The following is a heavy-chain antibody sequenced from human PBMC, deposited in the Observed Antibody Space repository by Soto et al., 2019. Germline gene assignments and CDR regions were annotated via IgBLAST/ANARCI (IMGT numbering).Heavy chain of an antibody. V-gene: IGHV4-31*03. CDR3: AREGYSSSWYYFDY. CDR1: GGSISSGGYY. Sequence: QVQLQESGPGLVKPSQTLSLTCTVSGGSISSGGYYWSWIRQHPGKGLEWIGYIYYSGSTYYNPSLKRRVTISVDTTKNQFSLKLSSVTAADTAVYYCAREGYSSSWYYFDYWGQGTLVTVSS. J-gene: IGHJ4*02. D-gene: IGHD6-13*01. CDR2: IYYSGST.